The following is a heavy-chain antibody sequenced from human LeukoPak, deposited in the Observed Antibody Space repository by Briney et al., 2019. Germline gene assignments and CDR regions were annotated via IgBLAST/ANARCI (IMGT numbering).Heavy chain of an antibody. CDR1: GYTFTGYY. CDR2: INPNSGGT. J-gene: IGHJ4*02. D-gene: IGHD2-15*01. CDR3: ARTHLGYCSGGSCYSPFDY. Sequence: ASVKVSCKASGYTFTGYYMHWVRQAPGQGLEWMGWINPNSGGTNYAQKFQGRVTMTRDTSISTAYMELSRLRSEDTAVYYCARTHLGYCSGGSCYSPFDYWGQGTLVTVSS. V-gene: IGHV1-2*02.